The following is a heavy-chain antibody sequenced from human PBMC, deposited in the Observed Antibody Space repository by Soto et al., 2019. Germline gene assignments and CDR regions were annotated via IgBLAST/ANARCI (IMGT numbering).Heavy chain of an antibody. CDR3: ARGREFDS. CDR1: GGSLTIGTYS. CDR2: IFPSGTT. J-gene: IGHJ4*02. Sequence: PSETVSLTCAVSGGSLTIGTYSWNLILQPPGKGLEWIGYIFPSGTTYYNPSLKSRVSISIDVSKNQFSLNLRSLTAADTAVYYCARGREFDSWGQGALVTVSS. V-gene: IGHV4-30-2*01.